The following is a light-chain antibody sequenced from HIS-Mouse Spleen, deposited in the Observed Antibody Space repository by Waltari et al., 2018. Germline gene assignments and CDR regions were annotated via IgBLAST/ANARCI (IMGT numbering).Light chain of an antibody. V-gene: IGLV2-23*01. Sequence: QSALTQPASVSGSPGQSITISCTGTSSDVGSYNLVSWYQQHPGKAPKLMIYEGSKRPSGVSNRVSGSKSGNTASLTISGLQAEDEADYYCCSYAGSSTFVVFGGGTKL. CDR3: CSYAGSSTFVV. CDR1: SSDVGSYNL. J-gene: IGLJ2*01. CDR2: EGS.